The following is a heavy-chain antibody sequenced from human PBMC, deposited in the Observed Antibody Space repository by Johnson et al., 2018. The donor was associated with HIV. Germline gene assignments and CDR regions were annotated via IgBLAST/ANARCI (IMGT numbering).Heavy chain of an antibody. CDR2: ISGSGDST. J-gene: IGHJ3*02. CDR3: ARDFGLFLGKDDAFDI. Sequence: VQLVESGGGVVQPGGSLRLSCAASGFTFSSYAMSWVRQAPGKGLEWVSAISGSGDSTYFADSVKGRFTISRDNSKNTLFLQMNSLRAEDTAVYYCARDFGLFLGKDDAFDIWGQGTMVTVSS. D-gene: IGHD7-27*01. CDR1: GFTFSSYA. V-gene: IGHV3-23*04.